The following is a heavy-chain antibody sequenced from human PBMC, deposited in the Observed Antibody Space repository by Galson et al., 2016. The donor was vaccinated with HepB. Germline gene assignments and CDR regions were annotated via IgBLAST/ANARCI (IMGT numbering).Heavy chain of an antibody. CDR3: ARSGQWLVRFYFDY. Sequence: SLRLSCAASGFNFSNYSLHWVRQAPGKGLESVAVISSDGSHKYLANSVKGRFTISRDSSKNTVFLQMNSLRTEDTAMYYCARSGQWLVRFYFDYWGQGSLVTVSS. CDR1: GFNFSNYS. V-gene: IGHV3-30*04. CDR2: ISSDGSHK. J-gene: IGHJ4*02. D-gene: IGHD6-19*01.